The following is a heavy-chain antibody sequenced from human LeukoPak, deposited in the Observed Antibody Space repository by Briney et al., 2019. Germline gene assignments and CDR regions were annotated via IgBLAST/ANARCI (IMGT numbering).Heavy chain of an antibody. Sequence: SETLSLTCAVYGGSFSGYYWSWIRQPPGKGLEWIGEINHSGSTNYNPSLKSRVTISVDTSKNQFSLKLSSVTAADTAVYYCARTGIAAAGFDYWGQGTLVTVSS. CDR3: ARTGIAAAGFDY. CDR2: INHSGST. V-gene: IGHV4-34*01. D-gene: IGHD6-13*01. CDR1: GGSFSGYY. J-gene: IGHJ4*02.